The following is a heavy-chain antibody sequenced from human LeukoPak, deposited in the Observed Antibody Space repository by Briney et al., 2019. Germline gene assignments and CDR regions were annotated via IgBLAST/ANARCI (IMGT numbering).Heavy chain of an antibody. D-gene: IGHD2-21*02. CDR2: INPNSGDT. Sequence: GASVKVSCKTSGYTFTGYYVHWVRQAPGQGLEWMGRINPNSGDTNYAQKFQGRVTMTRDTSISTAYMELSRLRSDDTAVYYCARDYCGGDCFPDNWGQGTLVTVSS. CDR3: ARDYCGGDCFPDN. CDR1: GYTFTGYY. J-gene: IGHJ4*02. V-gene: IGHV1-2*06.